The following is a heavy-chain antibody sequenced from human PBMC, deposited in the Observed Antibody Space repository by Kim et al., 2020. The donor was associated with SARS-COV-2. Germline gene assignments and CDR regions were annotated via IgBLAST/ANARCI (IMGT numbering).Heavy chain of an antibody. CDR2: INSDGSGT. CDR1: GFTFNSYW. J-gene: IGHJ4*02. V-gene: IGHV3-74*01. D-gene: IGHD5-12*01. Sequence: GGSLRLSCAASGFTFNSYWMHWVRQAPGKGLVWVSGINSDGSGTTYADSAKGRFTMSRDNAKNTLYLQMNSLRAEDTAVYYCVRSDYHESTLVFDYWGQGTLVTVSA. CDR3: VRSDYHESTLVFDY.